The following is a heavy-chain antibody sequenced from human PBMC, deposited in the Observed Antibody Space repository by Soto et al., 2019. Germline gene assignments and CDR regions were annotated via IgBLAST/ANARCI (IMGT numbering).Heavy chain of an antibody. CDR1: GFSFSSYD. CDR3: ARGMIRGVVYYGVEV. V-gene: IGHV3-30*03. D-gene: IGHD3-10*01. J-gene: IGHJ6*02. Sequence: QEQLVESGGGAVQPGRSLRLSCTASGFSFSSYDMHWVRQAPGEGLEWVSAMSFDGSYKPYADSVKGRFTISRDNSENTLYLQMNGLRPEDTAVYFCARGMIRGVVYYGVEVWGQGTTVTVS. CDR2: MSFDGSYK.